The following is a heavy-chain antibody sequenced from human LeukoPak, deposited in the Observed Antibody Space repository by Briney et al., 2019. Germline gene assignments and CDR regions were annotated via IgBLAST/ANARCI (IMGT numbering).Heavy chain of an antibody. CDR3: ARTSSPVGATSSNWFDP. CDR2: INPNSGGT. J-gene: IGHJ5*02. Sequence: ASVKVSCKASGYTFTGYYMHWVRQAPGQGLEWMGRINPNSGGTNYAQKFQGRVTMTRDTSISTAYMELSRLRPDDTAVYYCARTSSPVGATSSNWFDPWGQGTLVTVSS. V-gene: IGHV1-2*06. D-gene: IGHD1-26*01. CDR1: GYTFTGYY.